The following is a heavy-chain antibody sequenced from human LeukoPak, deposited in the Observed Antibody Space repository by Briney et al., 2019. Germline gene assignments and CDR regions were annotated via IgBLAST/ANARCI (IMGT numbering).Heavy chain of an antibody. D-gene: IGHD1-7*01. J-gene: IGHJ6*03. V-gene: IGHV1-8*01. CDR3: ARGLLTGTTGGHYFYYMDV. CDR1: GYPFTSYD. Sequence: GASVKVSCKTSGYPFTSYDIHWVRQAAGHGLEWMSWMTPNSEKRAYAQKFQGRVTMTTNTSIDTAYMELSSLTFEDTAFYYCARGLLTGTTGGHYFYYMDVWDKGTTVIVSS. CDR2: MTPNSEKR.